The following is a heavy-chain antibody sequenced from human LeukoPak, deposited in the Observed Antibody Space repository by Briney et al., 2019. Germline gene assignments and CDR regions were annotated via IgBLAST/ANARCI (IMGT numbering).Heavy chain of an antibody. Sequence: SETLSLTCTVSGGSISSGSYYWSWIRQPAGKGLEWIGRMYTSGSTNYNPSLKSRVTISVDTSKNQFSLKLSSVTAADTAVYYCARGIRGVMGNWFDPWGQGTLVAVSS. CDR3: ARGIRGVMGNWFDP. CDR2: MYTSGST. J-gene: IGHJ5*02. D-gene: IGHD3-10*01. V-gene: IGHV4-61*02. CDR1: GGSISSGSYY.